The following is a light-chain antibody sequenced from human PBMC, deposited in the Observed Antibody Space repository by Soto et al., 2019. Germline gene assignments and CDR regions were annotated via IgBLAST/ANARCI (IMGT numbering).Light chain of an antibody. CDR3: SSYTSSSTLVV. CDR2: DVS. V-gene: IGLV2-14*01. Sequence: QSALTQPASVSGSPGQSITISCTGTSSDVGGYNYVSWYQQHPGKAPKLMIYDVSNRPSGVSNRFSGSKSGNTASLTISGLPAEDEAEYYCSSYTSSSTLVVFGGGTKRTVL. J-gene: IGLJ2*01. CDR1: SSDVGGYNY.